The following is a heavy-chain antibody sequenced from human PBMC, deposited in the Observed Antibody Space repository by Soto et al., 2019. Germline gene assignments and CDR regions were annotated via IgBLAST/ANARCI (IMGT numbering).Heavy chain of an antibody. V-gene: IGHV3-66*01. Sequence: EVQLVESGGGLVQPGGSLRLSCAASGFTVSSKYMTWVRQAPGKGLEWVSLIQSGGTTYYADSVKGRFTISRDTSENTLHLQMDSLRVGDTSVYYCARDDVLCDRGRCYGIPLDVWGIGTTVTVSS. CDR3: ARDDVLCDRGRCYGIPLDV. D-gene: IGHD2-15*01. CDR1: GFTVSSKY. CDR2: IQSGGTT. J-gene: IGHJ6*04.